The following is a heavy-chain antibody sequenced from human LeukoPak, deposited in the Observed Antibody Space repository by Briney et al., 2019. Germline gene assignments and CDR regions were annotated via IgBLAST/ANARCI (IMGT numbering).Heavy chain of an antibody. CDR3: AGESYWGSSGKGFDC. CDR1: GFMFTSYS. CDR2: ISSPSTNI. Sequence: GGSLRLSCAASGFMFTSYSMNWVRQAPGKGLEWVEYISSPSTNIYYVDSVKGRFTISRDNAKNSLYLQMNSLRDEDTAVYYCAGESYWGSSGKGFDCWGQGTLVTVSS. V-gene: IGHV3-48*02. J-gene: IGHJ4*02. D-gene: IGHD7-27*01.